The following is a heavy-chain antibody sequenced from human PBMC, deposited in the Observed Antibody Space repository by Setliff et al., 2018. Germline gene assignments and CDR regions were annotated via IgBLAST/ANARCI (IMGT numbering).Heavy chain of an antibody. J-gene: IGHJ4*02. CDR3: AKVNHYYNWNYVDYFDY. Sequence: SETLSLTCTVSGGSISSSSYYWGWIRQPPGKGLEWIGSIYYSGSTYYNPSLKSRVTISVDTSKNQFSLKLSSVTAADTAVYYCAKVNHYYNWNYVDYFDYWGQGILVTVSS. CDR2: IYYSGST. V-gene: IGHV4-39*01. D-gene: IGHD1-7*01. CDR1: GGSISSSSYY.